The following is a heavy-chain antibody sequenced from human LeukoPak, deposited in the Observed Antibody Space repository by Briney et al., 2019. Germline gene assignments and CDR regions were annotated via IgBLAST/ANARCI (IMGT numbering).Heavy chain of an antibody. J-gene: IGHJ4*02. CDR1: GGSFSGYY. V-gene: IGHV4-31*11. CDR3: ARYCEVLSRAGIAVAGKEYYFDY. D-gene: IGHD6-19*01. CDR2: IYYSGST. Sequence: SETLSLTCAVYGGSFSGYYWSWIRQHPGKGLEWIGYIYYSGSTYYNPSLKSRVTISVDTSKNQFSLKLSSVTAADTAAYYCARYCEVLSRAGIAVAGKEYYFDYWGQGTLVTVSS.